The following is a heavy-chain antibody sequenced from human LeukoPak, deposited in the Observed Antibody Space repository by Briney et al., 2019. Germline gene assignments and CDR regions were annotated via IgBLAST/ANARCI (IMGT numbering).Heavy chain of an antibody. CDR3: ARGEAPLGSSSWGA. CDR2: VNPNSGNT. J-gene: IGHJ4*02. Sequence: ASVKVPCKASGYTFTSYDINWVRQATGQGLEWMGWVNPNSGNTGYAQKFQGRVTMTRNTSISTAYMELSSLRSEDTAVYYCARGEAPLGSSSWGAWGQGTLVTVSS. V-gene: IGHV1-8*01. CDR1: GYTFTSYD. D-gene: IGHD6-13*01.